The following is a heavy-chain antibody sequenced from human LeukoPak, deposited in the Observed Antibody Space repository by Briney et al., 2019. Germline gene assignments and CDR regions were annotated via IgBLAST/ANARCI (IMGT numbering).Heavy chain of an antibody. D-gene: IGHD6-19*01. CDR2: INSDGSST. Sequence: GGSLRLSCAASGFTFSSYWMHWVRQAPGKGLVWVSRINSDGSSTSYADSVKGRFTISRDNAKNTLYLQMNSLRTEDTAVYFCAKDVVGQQWPENYWGQGTLVTVSS. V-gene: IGHV3-74*01. CDR3: AKDVVGQQWPENY. CDR1: GFTFSSYW. J-gene: IGHJ4*02.